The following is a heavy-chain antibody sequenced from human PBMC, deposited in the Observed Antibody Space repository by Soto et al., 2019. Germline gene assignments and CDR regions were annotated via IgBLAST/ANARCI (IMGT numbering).Heavy chain of an antibody. D-gene: IGHD5-12*01. J-gene: IGHJ4*02. Sequence: SVKVSCKASGYTFTSYDINWVRQATGQGLEWMGWMNPNSGNTGYAQKFQGRVTMTRNTSIGTAYMELSSLRSEDTAVYYCARGPMATPRNFDYWGQGTLVTVSS. CDR3: ARGPMATPRNFDY. V-gene: IGHV1-8*01. CDR2: MNPNSGNT. CDR1: GYTFTSYD.